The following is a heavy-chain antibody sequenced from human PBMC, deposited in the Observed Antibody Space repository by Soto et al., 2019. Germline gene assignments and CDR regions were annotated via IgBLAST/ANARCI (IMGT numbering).Heavy chain of an antibody. Sequence: ETLSLTCTVSGGSISDYYWSWVRQSPGKGLEWIGYIYYSGSTNYNPSLESRLSISVDRSRNRFSLNLSSVTAADTAVYYCARDGGAAGGPTTYYYFDHWGQGTLVTVS. CDR3: ARDGGAAGGPTTYYYFDH. CDR1: GGSISDYY. J-gene: IGHJ4*02. V-gene: IGHV4-59*01. D-gene: IGHD6-13*01. CDR2: IYYSGST.